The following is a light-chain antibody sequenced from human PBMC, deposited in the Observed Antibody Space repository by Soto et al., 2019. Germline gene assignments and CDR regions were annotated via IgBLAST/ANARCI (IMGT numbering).Light chain of an antibody. J-gene: IGLJ2*01. CDR3: SSYTSSNEGIGGGTVI. CDR1: SSDIGGYNY. V-gene: IGLV2-14*01. CDR2: GVN. Sequence: QSALTQPASVSGSPGQSITISCTGTSSDIGGYNYVSWYQQHPDKAPKLLIYGVNNRPSGVSNPFSGSQSGNTASLTISGLQADDEADYYCSSYTSSNEGIGGGTVIFGGGTKLTVL.